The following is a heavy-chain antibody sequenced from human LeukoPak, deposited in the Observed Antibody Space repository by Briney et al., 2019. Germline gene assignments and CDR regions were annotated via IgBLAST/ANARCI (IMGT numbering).Heavy chain of an antibody. V-gene: IGHV4-34*01. CDR1: GGSFSGYY. J-gene: IGHJ4*02. CDR2: INHSGST. CDR3: ARERPGFGDIDC. Sequence: PSETLSPTCAVYGGSFSGYYWSWIRQPPGKGLEWIGEINHSGSTNYNPSLKSRVTISVDTSKNQFSLKLSSVTAADTAVYYCARERPGFGDIDCWGQGTLVTVSS. D-gene: IGHD3-10*01.